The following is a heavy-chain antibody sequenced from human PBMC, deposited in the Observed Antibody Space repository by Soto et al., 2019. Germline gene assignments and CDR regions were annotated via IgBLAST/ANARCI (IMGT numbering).Heavy chain of an antibody. D-gene: IGHD3-3*01. J-gene: IGHJ3*02. CDR1: GGSVSGYY. V-gene: IGHV4-34*01. CDR3: ARGLPMVRFLEWLPRDAFDI. CDR2: INHSGST. Sequence: QVQLQQWGAGLLKPSETLSLTCAVYGGSVSGYYWSWIRQPPGKGLEWIGEINHSGSTNYNPSHNSRVTISVDTSRNQFSLKLSSVTAADTAVYYCARGLPMVRFLEWLPRDAFDIWGQGTMVTVSS.